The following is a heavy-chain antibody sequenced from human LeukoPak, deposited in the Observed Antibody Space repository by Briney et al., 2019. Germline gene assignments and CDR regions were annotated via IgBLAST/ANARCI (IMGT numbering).Heavy chain of an antibody. CDR3: ARARRSATPRHGAFDI. J-gene: IGHJ3*02. D-gene: IGHD2-15*01. Sequence: ASVKVSCKASGYTFTSYGISWARQAPGQGLEWMGWISAYNGNTNYAQKLQGRVTMTTDTSTSTAYMELRSLRSDDTAVYYCARARRSATPRHGAFDIWGQGTMVTVSS. V-gene: IGHV1-18*01. CDR2: ISAYNGNT. CDR1: GYTFTSYG.